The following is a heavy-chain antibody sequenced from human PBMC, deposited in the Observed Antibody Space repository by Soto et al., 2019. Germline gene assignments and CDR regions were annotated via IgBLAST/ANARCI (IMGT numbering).Heavy chain of an antibody. CDR3: ARAPQFYGDYYFDY. D-gene: IGHD4-17*01. CDR1: GFTFSSYS. Sequence: PGGSLRLSCAASGFTFSSYSMNWVRQAPGKGLEWVSSISSSSSYIYYADSVKGRFTISRDNAKNSLYLQMNSLRAEDTAVYYCARAPQFYGDYYFDYWGQGTLVTVSS. V-gene: IGHV3-21*01. CDR2: ISSSSSYI. J-gene: IGHJ4*02.